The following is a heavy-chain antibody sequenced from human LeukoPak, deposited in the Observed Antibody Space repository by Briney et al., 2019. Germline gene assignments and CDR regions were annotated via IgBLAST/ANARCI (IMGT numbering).Heavy chain of an antibody. D-gene: IGHD5-24*01. Sequence: SETLSLTCTVSGYSISSGYYWGWIRQPPGKGLEWIGSIYHSGSTYYNPSLKSRVTISVDTSKNQFSLKLSSVTAADTAVYYCARDLGDGYSSGYFDYWGQGTLVTVSS. CDR2: IYHSGST. J-gene: IGHJ4*02. CDR1: GYSISSGYY. V-gene: IGHV4-38-2*02. CDR3: ARDLGDGYSSGYFDY.